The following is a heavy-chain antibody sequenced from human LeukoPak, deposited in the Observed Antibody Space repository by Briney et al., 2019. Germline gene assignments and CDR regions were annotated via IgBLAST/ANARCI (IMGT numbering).Heavy chain of an antibody. D-gene: IGHD2-2*01. V-gene: IGHV3-23*01. CDR3: VTVVVPAAPY. J-gene: IGHJ4*02. CDR1: GFTVSSNY. Sequence: PGGSLRLSCAASGFTVSSNYMSWVRQAPGKGLEWVSAISGSGGSTYYADSVKGRFTISRDNSKNTLYLQMNSLRAEDTAVYYCVTVVVPAAPYWGQGTLVTVSS. CDR2: ISGSGGST.